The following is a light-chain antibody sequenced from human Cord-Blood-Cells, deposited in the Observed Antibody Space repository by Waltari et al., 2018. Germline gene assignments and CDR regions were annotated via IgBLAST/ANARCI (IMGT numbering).Light chain of an antibody. V-gene: IGLV3-21*04. CDR2: YDS. CDR1: NIGSKS. J-gene: IGLJ3*02. CDR3: QVWDSSSDHWV. Sequence: SYVLTQPPSVSVAPGKTARITCGGNNIGSKSVHWYQQKPGPAPLLVIYYDSDRPSGIPERFSGSNSGNTATLTISRVEAGDEADYYCQVWDSSSDHWVFGGGTKLTVL.